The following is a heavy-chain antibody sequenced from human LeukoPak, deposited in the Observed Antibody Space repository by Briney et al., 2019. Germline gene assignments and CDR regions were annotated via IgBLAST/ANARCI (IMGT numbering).Heavy chain of an antibody. Sequence: PSETLSLTCTVSGVSISNYYWSWIRQPAGKGLEWIGRIYSSGSTNYNPSLKSRVTMSVDTSKNQFSLKLTSVTAADTAVYYCARGVSSGYYSVYYFGYWGQGTLVTVSS. D-gene: IGHD3-22*01. CDR2: IYSSGST. J-gene: IGHJ4*02. CDR3: ARGVSSGYYSVYYFGY. CDR1: GVSISNYY. V-gene: IGHV4-4*07.